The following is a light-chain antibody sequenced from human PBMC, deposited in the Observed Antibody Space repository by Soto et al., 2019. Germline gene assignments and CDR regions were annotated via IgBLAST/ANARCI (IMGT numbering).Light chain of an antibody. CDR2: QDN. V-gene: IGLV3-1*01. CDR1: KLGDKY. CDR3: QAWDSSTVV. J-gene: IGLJ2*01. Sequence: SYELTQPPSVSVSPGQTASITCSGDKLGDKYACWYQQKPGQSPVLVIYQDNKRPSGIPERFSGSNSGNTATLTISGTQAIDEAVYYCQAWDSSTVVFGGGTQLTVL.